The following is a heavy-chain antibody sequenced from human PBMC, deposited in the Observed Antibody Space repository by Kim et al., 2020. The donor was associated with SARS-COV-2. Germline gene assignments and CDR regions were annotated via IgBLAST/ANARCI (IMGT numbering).Heavy chain of an antibody. CDR3: AHALTLSGSYALGSYYYYVMDV. CDR1: GFSLSTSRVA. J-gene: IGHJ6*02. V-gene: IGHV2-5*01. CDR2: IYWNDDE. Sequence: SGPTLVNPTQTLTLTCTFSGFSLSTSRVAVGWIRQPPGKALEWLALIYWNDDERYNPSLKSSLTITRDTSKNQVVLTMTNMDPVDTATYYCAHALTLSGSYALGSYYYYVMDVWGQGTTVTVSS. D-gene: IGHD3-10*01.